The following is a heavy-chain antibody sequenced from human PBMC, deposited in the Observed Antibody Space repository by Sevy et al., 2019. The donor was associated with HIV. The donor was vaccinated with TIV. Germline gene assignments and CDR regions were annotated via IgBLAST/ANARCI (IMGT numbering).Heavy chain of an antibody. Sequence: GGSLRLSCAASGLTLTTTGMSWVRQAPGKGLEWVAGVTSDGTTYYADSVRDRFTVSRDNSKNTLYLQLKSLRADDTAVFYWAGGDTTMITDLDYWGQGTLVTVSS. CDR2: VTSDGTT. CDR1: GLTLTTTG. CDR3: AGGDTTMITDLDY. J-gene: IGHJ4*02. D-gene: IGHD3-16*01. V-gene: IGHV3-23*01.